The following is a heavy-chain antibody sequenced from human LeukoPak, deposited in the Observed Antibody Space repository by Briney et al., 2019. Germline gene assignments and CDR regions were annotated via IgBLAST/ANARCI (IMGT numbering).Heavy chain of an antibody. J-gene: IGHJ6*03. CDR1: GYTFTSYD. D-gene: IGHD6-13*01. Sequence: ASVKVSCKASGYTFTSYDINWVRQATGQGLEWMGWMNPNSGNTGYAQKFQGRVTITRNTSISTAYMELSSLRSEDTAVYYCARDESTGSWSSYYYYYMDVWGKGTTVTVSS. V-gene: IGHV1-8*03. CDR2: MNPNSGNT. CDR3: ARDESTGSWSSYYYYYMDV.